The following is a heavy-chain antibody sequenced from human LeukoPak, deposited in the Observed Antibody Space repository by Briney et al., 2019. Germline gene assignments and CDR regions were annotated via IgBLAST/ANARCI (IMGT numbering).Heavy chain of an antibody. CDR1: GYTFTSYD. CDR3: ARGRLEWLLYRKYYYMDV. V-gene: IGHV1-8*03. J-gene: IGHJ6*03. CDR2: MNPNSGNT. Sequence: ASVKVSFKASGYTFTSYDINWVRQAPGQGLEWMGWMNPNSGNTGYAQKFQGRVTITRNTSISTAYMELSSLRSEDTAVYYCARGRLEWLLYRKYYYMDVWGKGTTVTVSS. D-gene: IGHD3-3*01.